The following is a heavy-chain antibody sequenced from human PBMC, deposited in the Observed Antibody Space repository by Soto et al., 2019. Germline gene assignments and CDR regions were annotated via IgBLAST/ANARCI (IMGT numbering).Heavy chain of an antibody. CDR1: GGTFSSYA. Sequence: SVKVSCKASGGTFSSYAISWVRQAPGQGLEWMGGIIPIFGTANYAQKFQGRVTITADESTSTAYMELSSLRSEDTAVYYCARGPGRYYDSSGYYYHFDYWGQGTLVTVSS. J-gene: IGHJ4*02. V-gene: IGHV1-69*13. CDR2: IIPIFGTA. D-gene: IGHD3-22*01. CDR3: ARGPGRYYDSSGYYYHFDY.